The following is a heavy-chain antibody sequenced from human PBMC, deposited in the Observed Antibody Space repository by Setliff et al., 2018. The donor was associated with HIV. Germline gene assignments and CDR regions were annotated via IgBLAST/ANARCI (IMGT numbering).Heavy chain of an antibody. CDR2: IYYTGST. V-gene: IGHV4-59*08. CDR3: ARGTTLNVVPDAFDI. CDR1: GGSMSSYY. J-gene: IGHJ3*02. Sequence: TSETLSLTCTVSGGSMSSYYWSWIRQPPGKGLEWIGSIYYTGSTDYNPSLMSRVTISLDTPKNQFPLKLNSVTAADTAVYYCARGTTLNVVPDAFDIWGQGTMVTVSS. D-gene: IGHD4-17*01.